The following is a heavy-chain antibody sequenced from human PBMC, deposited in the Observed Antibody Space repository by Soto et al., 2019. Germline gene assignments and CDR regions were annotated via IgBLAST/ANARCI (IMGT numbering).Heavy chain of an antibody. Sequence: GGTLRLSCAASGFPFSDSAMHCVRQASGEGLEWVGRISAKANSYPTAYAASVKGRFTISRDDSKNSTYLHMSSLKNEVTVVYYFARVRGVAGPRGNYYYGLDVWGQGATVTVFS. CDR2: ISAKANSYPT. J-gene: IGHJ6*02. CDR3: ARVRGVAGPRGNYYYGLDV. CDR1: GFPFSDSA. V-gene: IGHV3-73*01. D-gene: IGHD6-19*01.